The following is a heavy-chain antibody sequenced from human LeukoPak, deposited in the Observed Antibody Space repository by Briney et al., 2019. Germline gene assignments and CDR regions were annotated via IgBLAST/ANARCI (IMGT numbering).Heavy chain of an antibody. CDR2: ISSSSSYI. CDR1: GFTFSSYS. J-gene: IGHJ4*02. D-gene: IGHD6-13*01. V-gene: IGHV3-21*01. CDR3: ASSIAAAGFDY. Sequence: GGSLRLSCAASGFTFSSYSMNWVRQAPGKGLEWVSSISSSSSYIYYADSVKGRFTTSRDNAKNSLYLQMNSLRAEDTAVYYCASSIAAAGFDYWGQGTLVTVSS.